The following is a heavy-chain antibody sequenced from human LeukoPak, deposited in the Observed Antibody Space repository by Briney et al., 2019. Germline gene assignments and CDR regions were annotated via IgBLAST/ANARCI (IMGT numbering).Heavy chain of an antibody. CDR3: ARAHIAAAYV. V-gene: IGHV3-21*01. J-gene: IGHJ6*04. CDR2: ISSSSSYI. Sequence: PGGSLRLSCTVSGFSLSGYALSWVRRAPGKGLEWVSSISSSSSYIYYADSVKGRFTISRDNAKNSLYLQMNSLRAEDTAVYYCARAHIAAAYVWGKGATVTVSS. CDR1: GFSLSGYA. D-gene: IGHD6-13*01.